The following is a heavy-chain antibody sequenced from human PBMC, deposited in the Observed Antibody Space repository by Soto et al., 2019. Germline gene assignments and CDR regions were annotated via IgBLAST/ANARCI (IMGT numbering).Heavy chain of an antibody. V-gene: IGHV3-48*01. Sequence: GGSLRLSCAASGFTFSSYSMNWVRQAPGKGLEWVSYISSSSSTIYYADSVKGRFTISRDNAKNSLYLQMNSLRAEDTAVYYCAREKSVYCSGGSCWIDYWGQGTLVTVSS. CDR1: GFTFSSYS. J-gene: IGHJ4*02. CDR3: AREKSVYCSGGSCWIDY. CDR2: ISSSSSTI. D-gene: IGHD2-15*01.